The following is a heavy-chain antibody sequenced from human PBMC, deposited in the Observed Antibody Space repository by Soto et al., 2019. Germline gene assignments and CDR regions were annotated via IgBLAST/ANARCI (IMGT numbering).Heavy chain of an antibody. Sequence: PSETLSLTCAVYGGSFSGYYWSWIRQPPGKGLEWIGEINHSGSTNYNPSLKSRVTISVDTSKNQFSLKLSSVTAADTAVYYCARQGSSGYYWLFDYWGQGTLVTVSS. CDR1: GGSFSGYY. V-gene: IGHV4-34*01. CDR2: INHSGST. D-gene: IGHD3-22*01. J-gene: IGHJ4*02. CDR3: ARQGSSGYYWLFDY.